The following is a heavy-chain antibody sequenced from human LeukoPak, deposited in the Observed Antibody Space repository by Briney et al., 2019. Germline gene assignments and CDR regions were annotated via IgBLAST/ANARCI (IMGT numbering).Heavy chain of an antibody. V-gene: IGHV1-2*02. Sequence: ASVKVSCKASGYTFTGYYMHWVRQAPGQGLEWMGWINPNSGGTNYAQKFRGRVTMTRDTSISTAYMELSRLRSDDTAVYYCAREVDAAAAGPGGMDVWGQGTTVTVSS. D-gene: IGHD6-13*01. CDR1: GYTFTGYY. CDR3: AREVDAAAAGPGGMDV. J-gene: IGHJ6*02. CDR2: INPNSGGT.